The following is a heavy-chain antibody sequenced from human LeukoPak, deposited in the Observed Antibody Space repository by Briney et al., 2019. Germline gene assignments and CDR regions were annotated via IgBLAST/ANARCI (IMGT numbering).Heavy chain of an antibody. Sequence: SETLSLTCAVYGGSFSGYYWSWIRQPPGKGLGWIGEINHSGSTNYNPSLKSRVTISVDTSKNQFSLKLSSVTAADTAVYYCARDGLGYYDSSGLDYWGQGTLVTVSS. J-gene: IGHJ4*02. V-gene: IGHV4-34*01. CDR2: INHSGST. CDR3: ARDGLGYYDSSGLDY. CDR1: GGSFSGYY. D-gene: IGHD3-22*01.